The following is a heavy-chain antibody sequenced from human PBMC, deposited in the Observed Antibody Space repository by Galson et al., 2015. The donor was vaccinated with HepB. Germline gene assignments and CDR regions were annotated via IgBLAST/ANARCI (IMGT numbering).Heavy chain of an antibody. CDR3: ARDLDYYDSSGYYQENAFDI. CDR2: IYYSGST. Sequence: ETLSLTCTVSGGSISSSSYYWGWIRQPPGKGMEWIGSIYYSGSTYYNPSLKSRVTISVDTSKNQFSLKLSSLTAADAAVYYCARDLDYYDSSGYYQENAFDIWGRGTMVTVSS. J-gene: IGHJ3*02. D-gene: IGHD3-22*01. V-gene: IGHV4-39*02. CDR1: GGSISSSSYY.